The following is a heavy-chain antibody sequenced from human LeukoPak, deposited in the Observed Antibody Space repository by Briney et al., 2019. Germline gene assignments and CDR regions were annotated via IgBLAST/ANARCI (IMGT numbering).Heavy chain of an antibody. Sequence: GGSLRLSCAASGFTFSSYGMHWVRQAPGKGLEWVAVISYDGSNKYYADSVKGRFTISRDNSENTLYLQMNSLRAEDTAVYYCARHFSDYDFWSGFWGQGTLVTVSS. D-gene: IGHD3-3*01. CDR3: ARHFSDYDFWSGF. CDR1: GFTFSSYG. J-gene: IGHJ4*02. V-gene: IGHV3-30*03. CDR2: ISYDGSNK.